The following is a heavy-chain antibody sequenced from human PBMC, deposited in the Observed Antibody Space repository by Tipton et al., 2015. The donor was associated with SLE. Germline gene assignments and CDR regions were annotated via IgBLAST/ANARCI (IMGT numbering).Heavy chain of an antibody. D-gene: IGHD1-14*01. CDR1: GYTFNSYG. CDR3: ARRTPETRGYYYYMDV. Sequence: QLVQSGPEVKKPGAAVKVSCKASGYTFNSYGISWVRQAPGQGLEWMGWISGYNGNTDYAQKLQGRVTMTTDTSTSTAYMELRSLRSDDTAVYYCARRTPETRGYYYYMDVWGKGTTVTVSS. CDR2: ISGYNGNT. V-gene: IGHV1-18*01. J-gene: IGHJ6*03.